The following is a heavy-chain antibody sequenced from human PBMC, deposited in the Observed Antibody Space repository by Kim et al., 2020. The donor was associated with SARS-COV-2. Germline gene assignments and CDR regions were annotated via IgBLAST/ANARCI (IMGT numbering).Heavy chain of an antibody. J-gene: IGHJ6*02. D-gene: IGHD3-10*01. Sequence: ASVKVSCKASGYTFTSYAISWVRQAPGQGLEWMGWISAYSGNTNYAQKLQGRVTITTDTSTSIAYKELRSLRSDDTAVYYCARDDASSGSYSRASEYYYGMDVWGQGTTVTVSS. CDR2: ISAYSGNT. V-gene: IGHV1-18*01. CDR1: GYTFTSYA. CDR3: ARDDASSGSYSRASEYYYGMDV.